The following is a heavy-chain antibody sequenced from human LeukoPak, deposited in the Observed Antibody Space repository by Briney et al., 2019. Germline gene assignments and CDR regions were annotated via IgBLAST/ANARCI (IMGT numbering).Heavy chain of an antibody. Sequence: SGGSLRLSCAASGFTLSSYAMHWVRQAPGKGLEWVAVISYDGSNKYYADSVKGRFTIHRDNSKNTLYLQMNSLRAEDRAVYYCARERYYDILTGPVQRHYYGMDVWGKGTTVTVSS. CDR2: ISYDGSNK. V-gene: IGHV3-30*04. CDR1: GFTLSSYA. D-gene: IGHD3-9*01. CDR3: ARERYYDILTGPVQRHYYGMDV. J-gene: IGHJ6*04.